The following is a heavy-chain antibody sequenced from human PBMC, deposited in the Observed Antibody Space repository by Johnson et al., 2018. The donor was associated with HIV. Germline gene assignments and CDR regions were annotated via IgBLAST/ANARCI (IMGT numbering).Heavy chain of an antibody. CDR3: ASSTVMMTDDAFDI. J-gene: IGHJ3*02. Sequence: VQLVESGGGVVRPGGSLRLSCAAAGFTSDDYGMSWVRQAPGKGLEWVSGIDWDGGRQRYADSVKGRFTISRDNARNSMYLQMNTLNAEDTAVYYCASSTVMMTDDAFDIWGQGTVVTVSP. CDR2: IDWDGGRQ. CDR1: GFTSDDYG. V-gene: IGHV3-20*04. D-gene: IGHD4-11*01.